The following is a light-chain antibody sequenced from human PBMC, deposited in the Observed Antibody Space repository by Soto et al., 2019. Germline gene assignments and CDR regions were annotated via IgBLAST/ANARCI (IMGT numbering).Light chain of an antibody. CDR1: QSVSSSY. V-gene: IGKV3-20*01. J-gene: IGKJ4*01. Sequence: EIVLTQSPPTLALSPGERATMXXRASQSVSSSYLAWYQQKPGQAPRVXIYGASRRATGIPDRFSGSGAGTDFTLTISRLEPEDFAVYYCQQYGSSPLTFGGGTNVE. CDR2: GAS. CDR3: QQYGSSPLT.